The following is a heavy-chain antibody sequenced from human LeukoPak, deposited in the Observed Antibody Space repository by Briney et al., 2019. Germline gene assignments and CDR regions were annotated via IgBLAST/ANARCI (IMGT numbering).Heavy chain of an antibody. Sequence: GGSLRLSCAASGFTFSSYGMHWVRQAPGKGLEWVSYISSSGSTIYYADSVKGRFTISRDNAKNSLYLQMNSLRAEDTAVYYCARDGGIAAAHFDYWGQGTLVTVSS. CDR3: ARDGGIAAAHFDY. CDR1: GFTFSSYG. CDR2: ISSSGSTI. V-gene: IGHV3-48*04. J-gene: IGHJ4*02. D-gene: IGHD6-13*01.